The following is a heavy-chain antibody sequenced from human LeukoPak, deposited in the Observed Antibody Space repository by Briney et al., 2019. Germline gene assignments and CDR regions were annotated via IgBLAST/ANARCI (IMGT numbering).Heavy chain of an antibody. V-gene: IGHV4-59*01. Sequence: SETLSLTCTVSGGSISTYYWSWIRQPPGKGLEYIGYIYYSGSASYNPSLKSRVTISVDTSKNQFSLKLTSVTAADTALYYCARSYGSGNYFDYWGQGTPVTVSS. CDR3: ARSYGSGNYFDY. CDR1: GGSISTYY. CDR2: IYYSGSA. D-gene: IGHD3-10*01. J-gene: IGHJ4*02.